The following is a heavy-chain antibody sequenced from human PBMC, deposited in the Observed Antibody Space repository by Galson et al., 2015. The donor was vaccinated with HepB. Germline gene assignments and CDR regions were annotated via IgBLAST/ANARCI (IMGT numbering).Heavy chain of an antibody. CDR2: ISDSGSAI. CDR3: ARVVLDAFDI. V-gene: IGHV3-11*01. J-gene: IGHJ3*02. CDR1: GFTFSDQY. Sequence: SLRLSCAASGFTFSDQYMNWIRQAPGKGLVWLSYISDSGSAIYYADSVRGRFTISRDNAKNSLYLQMSSLRAEDTAVYYCARVVLDAFDIWGQGTMVTVSS.